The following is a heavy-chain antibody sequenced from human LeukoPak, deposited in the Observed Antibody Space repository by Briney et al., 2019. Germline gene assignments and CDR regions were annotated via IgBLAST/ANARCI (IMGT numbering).Heavy chain of an antibody. V-gene: IGHV1-2*02. CDR2: INPNSGGT. Sequence: ASVKVSCTASGYTFTGYYMHWVRQAPGQGLEWMGWINPNSGGTYSAQKFQGRVTMTSDTSISTAYMELSRLGSADTAVYYCARDMDSGPDFFDYWGLGTLVTVSS. J-gene: IGHJ4*02. D-gene: IGHD1-26*01. CDR1: GYTFTGYY. CDR3: ARDMDSGPDFFDY.